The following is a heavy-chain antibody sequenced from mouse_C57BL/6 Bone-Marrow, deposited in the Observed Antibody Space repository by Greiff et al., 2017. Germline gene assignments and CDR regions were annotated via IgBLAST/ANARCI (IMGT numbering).Heavy chain of an antibody. CDR3: TRGKFPNDCGSSPSCDF. CDR2: ISSGGTYT. Sequence: EVQLQQSGGGLVKPGGSLKLSCAASGFTFSNYAMSWVRQTPEKRLEWVATISSGGTYTYYPDSVKGRYTISRDYAKNTLYLQMSSLKSEDTAMYYCTRGKFPNDCGSSPSCDFWGQGTTLTVSS. J-gene: IGHJ2*01. D-gene: IGHD1-1*01. V-gene: IGHV5-6-4*01. CDR1: GFTFSNYA.